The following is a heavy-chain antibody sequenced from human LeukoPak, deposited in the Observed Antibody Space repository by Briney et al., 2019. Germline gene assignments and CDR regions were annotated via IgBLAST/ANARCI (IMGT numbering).Heavy chain of an antibody. D-gene: IGHD2-8*01. V-gene: IGHV4-34*01. CDR3: AGGGYCTNGGCYKSRWFDP. CDR2: INHSGST. Sequence: SETLSLTCAVYGGSFSGYYWSWIRQPPGKGLEWIGEINHSGSTNYNPSLKSRVTISVDTSKNQFSLKLSSVTAADTAVYYCAGGGYCTNGGCYKSRWFDPWGQGTLVTVSS. J-gene: IGHJ5*02. CDR1: GGSFSGYY.